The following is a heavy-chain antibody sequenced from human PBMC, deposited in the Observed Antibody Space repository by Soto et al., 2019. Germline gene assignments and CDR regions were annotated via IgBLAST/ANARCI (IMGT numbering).Heavy chain of an antibody. CDR1: GYTFTGYY. CDR3: ARPQDRDGYKTDH. CDR2: INPNSGDT. D-gene: IGHD5-12*01. V-gene: IGHV1-2*02. Sequence: GASVKVSCKASGYTFTGYYMHWVRQAPGQGLEWMGWINPNSGDTSYAQKFQGRLTITADESTSTAYMELSSLTSEDTAAYYCARPQDRDGYKTDHWGQGTLVTVSS. J-gene: IGHJ4*02.